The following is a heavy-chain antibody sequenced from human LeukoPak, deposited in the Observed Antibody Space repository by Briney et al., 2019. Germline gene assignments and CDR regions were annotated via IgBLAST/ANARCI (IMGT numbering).Heavy chain of an antibody. CDR1: GYTFTCYY. CDR3: ACSGYYDSSGYYSAEYFQH. J-gene: IGHJ1*01. D-gene: IGHD3-22*01. V-gene: IGHV1-2*02. CDR2: INPNSGGT. Sequence: ASVKVSCKASGYTFTCYYMHWVRQAPGQGLEWMGWINPNSGGTNYAQKFQGRVTMTRDTSISTAYMELSRLRSDDTAVYYCACSGYYDSSGYYSAEYFQHWGQGTLVTVSS.